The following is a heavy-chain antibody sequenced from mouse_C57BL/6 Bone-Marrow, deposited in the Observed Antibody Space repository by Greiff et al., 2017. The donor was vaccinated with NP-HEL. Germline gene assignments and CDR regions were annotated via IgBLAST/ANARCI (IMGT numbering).Heavy chain of an antibody. Sequence: EVQGVESGGGLVQPGGSLKLSCAASGFTFSDYYMYWVRQTPEKRLEWVAYISNGGGSTYYPDTVKGRFTISRDNAKNTLYLQMSRLKSEDTDMYECARETYYSNFWYFGVWGTGTTVTVSS. CDR3: ARETYYSNFWYFGV. CDR1: GFTFSDYY. D-gene: IGHD2-5*01. J-gene: IGHJ1*03. V-gene: IGHV5-12*01. CDR2: ISNGGGST.